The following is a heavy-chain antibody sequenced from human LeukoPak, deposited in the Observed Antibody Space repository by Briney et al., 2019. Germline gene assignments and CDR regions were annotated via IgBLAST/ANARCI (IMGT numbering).Heavy chain of an antibody. V-gene: IGHV4-59*08. CDR3: ASRIAVTNWFDP. D-gene: IGHD6-19*01. CDR2: IHYSGST. Sequence: SETLSLTCTVSGGSINGYYWSWIRQPPGKGLEWIGYIHYSGSTNYNPSLKSRVTISVDTSKNQFSLKLSSVTAADTAVYYCASRIAVTNWFDPWGQGTLVTVSS. J-gene: IGHJ5*02. CDR1: GGSINGYY.